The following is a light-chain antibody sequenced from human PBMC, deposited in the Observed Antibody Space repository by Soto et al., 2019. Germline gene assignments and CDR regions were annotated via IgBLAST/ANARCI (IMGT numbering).Light chain of an antibody. CDR2: NNN. CDR3: AAWDDSLNARGV. V-gene: IGLV1-44*01. CDR1: RSNIGNNA. Sequence: QSVLTQPPSASGTPGQRVTISCSGSRSNIGNNAVSWYQQFPGTAPKLLIYNNNQRPPGVPARFSGSKSGTSASPAISGLQSEDEADYYCAAWDDSLNARGVFGGGTKLTVL. J-gene: IGLJ3*02.